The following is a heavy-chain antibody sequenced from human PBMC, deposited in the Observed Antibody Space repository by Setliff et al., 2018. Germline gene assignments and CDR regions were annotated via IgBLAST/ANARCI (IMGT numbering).Heavy chain of an antibody. CDR2: IHYNGNL. Sequence: SETLSLTCAVSGGSISSSSYYWGWIRQSPGEGLEWIANIHYNGNLYYNPSLKNRATISMDTSKIQFSLKVNSVTAADTAVYYCATLLANYGSGMDVWGQGTTVTVSS. D-gene: IGHD3-10*01. CDR1: GGSISSSSYY. CDR3: ATLLANYGSGMDV. J-gene: IGHJ6*02. V-gene: IGHV4-39*01.